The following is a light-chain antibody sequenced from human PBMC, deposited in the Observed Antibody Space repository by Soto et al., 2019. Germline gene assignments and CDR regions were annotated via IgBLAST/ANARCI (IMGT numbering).Light chain of an antibody. CDR1: QSISGW. Sequence: DIHMTQSPPTLSASVGDRVTITCRASQSISGWLAWYQQKPGKAPKLLIYAASSLQSGVPSRFSGSGSGTEFTLTISSLQPDDFATYYCQQYNSYSTFGQGTRLEIK. J-gene: IGKJ5*01. CDR3: QQYNSYST. V-gene: IGKV1-5*01. CDR2: AAS.